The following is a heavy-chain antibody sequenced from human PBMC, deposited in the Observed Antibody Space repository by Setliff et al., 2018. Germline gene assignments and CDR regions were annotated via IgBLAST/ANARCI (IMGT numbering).Heavy chain of an antibody. CDR1: GYTFTSYG. CDR2: ISGYNGNT. V-gene: IGHV1-18*01. J-gene: IGHJ6*02. Sequence: ASVKVSCKASGYTFTSYGFSWVRQAPGQGLEWMGWISGYNGNTNTAQKVQGRVTMTTDTSTGNIYMDLRSLRADDTAGYYCSRFGLYYEAVYGGGDYYYYGMDVWGQGTTVTV. D-gene: IGHD3-16*01. CDR3: SRFGLYYEAVYGGGDYYYYGMDV.